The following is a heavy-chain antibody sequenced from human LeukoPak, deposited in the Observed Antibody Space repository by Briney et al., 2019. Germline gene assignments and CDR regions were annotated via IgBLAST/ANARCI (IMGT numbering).Heavy chain of an antibody. D-gene: IGHD3-3*01. Sequence: GGSLRLSCAASGFTFSSYWMSWVRQAPGKGLEWVANIKQDGSEKYYVDSVKGRFTISRDNAKNSLYLQMNSLRAEDTAVYYCARVGGYGGYDAIDIWGQGTMVTVSS. CDR2: IKQDGSEK. V-gene: IGHV3-7*04. J-gene: IGHJ3*02. CDR1: GFTFSSYW. CDR3: ARVGGYGGYDAIDI.